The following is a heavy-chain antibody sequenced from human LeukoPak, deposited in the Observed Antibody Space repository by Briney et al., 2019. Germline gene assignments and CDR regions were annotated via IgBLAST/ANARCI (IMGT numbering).Heavy chain of an antibody. V-gene: IGHV3-21*06. CDR1: GFTFSSYT. D-gene: IGHD2/OR15-2a*01. J-gene: IGHJ6*02. CDR3: SFQRGMDV. CDR2: ISSSSSYM. Sequence: TGGSLRLSCAGSGFTFSSYTMNCVRQAPGKGLEWVSSISSSSSYMYYADSVKGRFTISRDYAKNSFYLQMNSLRAEDTAVYYCSFQRGMDVWGQGTTVTVSS.